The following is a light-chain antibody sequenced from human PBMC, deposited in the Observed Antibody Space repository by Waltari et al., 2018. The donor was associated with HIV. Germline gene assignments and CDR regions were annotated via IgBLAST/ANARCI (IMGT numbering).Light chain of an antibody. CDR1: EIGSKS. J-gene: IGLJ3*02. CDR2: YDN. Sequence: YVLTQPPSVSEAPGTTARITCGGNEIGSKSVHWYQQKPGQAPVQVIYYDNDRPSGIPGRFSGSNSGNTATLTISRVEAGDEADYFCQVWDSETDHWVFGGGTKLTVL. V-gene: IGLV3-21*04. CDR3: QVWDSETDHWV.